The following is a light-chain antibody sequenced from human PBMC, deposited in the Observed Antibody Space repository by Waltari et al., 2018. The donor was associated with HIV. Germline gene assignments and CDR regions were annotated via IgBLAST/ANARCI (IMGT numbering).Light chain of an antibody. J-gene: IGLJ2*01. Sequence: SYELTQPPSLSVSPGQTARITCSGDALPTKYAYWYQHKPGQAPLLLIYKDTERPSGIPDRFSGSTSGTTVTLIISGVQAEDEADYYCCSYAGPNPLVFGGGTKLTVL. CDR3: CSYAGPNPLV. CDR2: KDT. CDR1: ALPTKY. V-gene: IGLV3-25*03.